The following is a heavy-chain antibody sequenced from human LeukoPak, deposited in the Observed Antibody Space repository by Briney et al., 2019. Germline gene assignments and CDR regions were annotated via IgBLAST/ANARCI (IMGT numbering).Heavy chain of an antibody. CDR1: GFTFSSYA. CDR2: ISSNGGST. D-gene: IGHD3-10*01. Sequence: GGSPRLSCAASGFTFSSYAMHWVRQAPGKGLEYVSAISSNGGSTYYANSVKGRFTISRDNSKNTLYLQMGSLRAEDMAVYYCARDRYYGSGSYYSYYFDYWGQGTLVTVSS. CDR3: ARDRYYGSGSYYSYYFDY. V-gene: IGHV3-64*01. J-gene: IGHJ4*02.